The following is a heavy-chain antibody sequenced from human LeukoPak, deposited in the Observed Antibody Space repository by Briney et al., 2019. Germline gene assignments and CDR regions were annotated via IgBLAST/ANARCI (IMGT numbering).Heavy chain of an antibody. CDR1: GFTFSSYG. V-gene: IGHV3-30*02. D-gene: IGHD3-22*01. CDR3: AKDHESDGYPCLDH. CDR2: IRYDGTNK. J-gene: IGHJ4*02. Sequence: GGSLRLSCAASGFTFSSYGMHWVRQAPGKGLEWVAFIRYDGTNKYYTDSVKGRFTISRDNSKNTLYLQMNSLRGEDTAVYYCAKDHESDGYPCLDHWGLGTLVTVSS.